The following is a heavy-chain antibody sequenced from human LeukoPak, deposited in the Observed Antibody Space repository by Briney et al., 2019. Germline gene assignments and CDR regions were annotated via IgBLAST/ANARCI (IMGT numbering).Heavy chain of an antibody. V-gene: IGHV4-59*01. CDR1: GGSISTYY. CDR3: ARAWFGYYYGSGSSWQHYFDS. J-gene: IGHJ4*02. D-gene: IGHD3-10*01. CDR2: IYYSGSA. Sequence: SETLSLTCTVSGGSISTYYWSWIRQPPGKGLEWIGYIYYSGSANYNPSLKSRVTISVDTSKNTSKKQFSLRLSSVTAADTAVYFCARAWFGYYYGSGSSWQHYFDSWGQGTLVTVSS.